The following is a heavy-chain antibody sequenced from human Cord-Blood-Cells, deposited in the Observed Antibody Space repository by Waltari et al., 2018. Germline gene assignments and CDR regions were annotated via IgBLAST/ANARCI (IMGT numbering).Heavy chain of an antibody. D-gene: IGHD6-6*01. CDR1: AYTFISYY. Sequence: QVQLVQSGAEVKKPGASVKVSCKATAYTFISYYMHLFRPAPGQGLEWMGIINPSGGSTSYAQKFQGRVTMTRDTSTSTVYMELSSLRSEDTAVYYCARVGSSSSGFDYWGQGTLVTVSS. CDR3: ARVGSSSSGFDY. V-gene: IGHV1-46*01. J-gene: IGHJ4*02. CDR2: INPSGGST.